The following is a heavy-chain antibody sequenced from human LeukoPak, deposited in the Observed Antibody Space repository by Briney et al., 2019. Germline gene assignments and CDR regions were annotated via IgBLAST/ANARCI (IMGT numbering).Heavy chain of an antibody. CDR3: AKVTYDYVWGSYRSAYFDY. D-gene: IGHD3-16*02. CDR2: LSYSGGNT. Sequence: GGSLRLSCAASGFTFSSYDMNWVRQAPGKGLEWVSALSYSGGNTYYADSVKGRFTISRDNSMNTLYLQMNSLRAEDTAVYYCAKVTYDYVWGSYRSAYFDYWGQGTLVTVSS. CDR1: GFTFSSYD. J-gene: IGHJ4*02. V-gene: IGHV3-23*01.